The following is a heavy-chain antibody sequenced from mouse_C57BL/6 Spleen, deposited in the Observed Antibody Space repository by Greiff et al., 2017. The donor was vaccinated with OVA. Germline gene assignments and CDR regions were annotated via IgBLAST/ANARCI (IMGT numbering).Heavy chain of an antibody. V-gene: IGHV1-50*01. CDR1: GYTFTSYW. D-gene: IGHD2-10*01. Sequence: QVQLQQPGAELVKPGASVKLSCKASGYTFTSYWMQWVKQRPGQGLEWIGEIDPSDSYTNYNQKFKGQATLTVDTSSSTAYMPLSSLTAEDSAVYYCARRGAYYGNYYAMDYWGQGTSVTVSS. CDR3: ARRGAYYGNYYAMDY. J-gene: IGHJ4*01. CDR2: IDPSDSYT.